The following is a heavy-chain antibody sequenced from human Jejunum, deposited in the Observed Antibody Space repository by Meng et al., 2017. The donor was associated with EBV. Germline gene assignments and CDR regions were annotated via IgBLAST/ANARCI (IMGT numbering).Heavy chain of an antibody. CDR3: VRDGYNYIPFDY. J-gene: IGHJ4*02. CDR1: GCTSSGYA. D-gene: IGHD5-24*01. Sequence: QVGSGGGWVQPGGSLGISWVASGCTSSGYAMSWVRQAPGKGVEWVSHVSGTGGSTYYADSVKGRFTASRDNSKNMLFLQMNSLRADDTAIYYCVRDGYNYIPFDYWGQGTLVTVSS. CDR2: VSGTGGST. V-gene: IGHV3-23*04.